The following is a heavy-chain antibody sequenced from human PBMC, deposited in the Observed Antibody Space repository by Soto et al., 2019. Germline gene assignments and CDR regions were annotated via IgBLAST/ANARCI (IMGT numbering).Heavy chain of an antibody. V-gene: IGHV3-23*01. Sequence: EVQLLESGGGVVQPGGSLRLSCVASGFNFKKFALAWVRQAPGEGLEGVSGISCCGGSTSYADSVKGRFSIARDDSKNTLSLQMNSLRVEDTAQYYCAKADGEQWLVPHLDNWGQGTLVTVS. J-gene: IGHJ4*02. D-gene: IGHD6-19*01. CDR3: AKADGEQWLVPHLDN. CDR2: ISCCGGST. CDR1: GFNFKKFA.